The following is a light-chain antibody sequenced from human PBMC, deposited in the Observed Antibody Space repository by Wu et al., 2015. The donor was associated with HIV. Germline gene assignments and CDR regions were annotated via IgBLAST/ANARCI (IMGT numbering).Light chain of an antibody. CDR2: DAS. CDR1: QNIFTY. J-gene: IGKJ5*01. Sequence: IQLTQSPSSLSASIGDRVNITCRASQNIFTYLAWYQQTPGKAPRVLIYDASTLQSGVSSRFSGSGSGAYFTLTISGLQREDFAVYFCQQLNSFPLTFGQGSRLEI. CDR3: QQLNSFPLT. V-gene: IGKV1-13*02.